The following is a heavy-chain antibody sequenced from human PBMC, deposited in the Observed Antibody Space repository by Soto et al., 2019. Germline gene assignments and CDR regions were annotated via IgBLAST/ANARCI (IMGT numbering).Heavy chain of an antibody. V-gene: IGHV1-2*04. D-gene: IGHD6-13*01. CDR3: AREGDSSSWFVGWFDP. CDR1: GYSFTGNS. Sequence: GASVKVSCKASGYSFTGNSMHWVRQAPGQGLEWMGWINPNNGGTNYAQRFRGWVTMTRDTSASTAYMELSRLKSEDTAVYYCAREGDSSSWFVGWFDPWGQGTLVTVSS. J-gene: IGHJ5*02. CDR2: INPNNGGT.